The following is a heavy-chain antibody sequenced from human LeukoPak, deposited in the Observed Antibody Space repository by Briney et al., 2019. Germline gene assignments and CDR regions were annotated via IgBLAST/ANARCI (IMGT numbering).Heavy chain of an antibody. CDR1: GFTFGSYA. V-gene: IGHV3-23*01. CDR2: ISGSGGST. J-gene: IGHJ4*02. CDR3: AKDSVRYDILTGYYPGYYFDY. Sequence: GGSLRLSCAASGFTFGSYAMSWVRQAPGKGLEWVSAISGSGGSTYYADSVKGRFTISRDNSKNTLYLQMNSLRAEDTAVYYCAKDSVRYDILTGYYPGYYFDYWGQGTLVTVSS. D-gene: IGHD3-9*01.